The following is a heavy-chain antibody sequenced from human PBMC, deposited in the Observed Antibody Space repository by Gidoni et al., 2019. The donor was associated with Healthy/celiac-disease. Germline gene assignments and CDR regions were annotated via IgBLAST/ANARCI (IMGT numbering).Heavy chain of an antibody. D-gene: IGHD1-26*01. J-gene: IGHJ5*02. CDR3: AKDSSHWEQGWFDP. Sequence: EVQLLESGGGLVQPGGSLRLSCATSGFTFSSYAMSWVRQAPGKGLEWVSAISGSGGSTYYADSVKCRFTISRDNSKNTLYLQMNSLRAEDTAVYYCAKDSSHWEQGWFDPWGQGTLVTVSS. V-gene: IGHV3-23*01. CDR2: ISGSGGST. CDR1: GFTFSSYA.